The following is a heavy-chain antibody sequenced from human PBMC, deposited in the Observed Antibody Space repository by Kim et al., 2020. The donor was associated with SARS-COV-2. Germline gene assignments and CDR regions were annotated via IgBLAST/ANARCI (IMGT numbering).Heavy chain of an antibody. Sequence: GGSLRLSCAASGFTFGDYGMQWVRQAPGKGLEWVSVISHDGTVQYYADSVKGRFTISRDNSKNTLSLQMNSLRIEDTSVYYCAKEGSARSSSWYDYWRQGTLVTVSS. CDR3: AKEGSARSSSWYDY. D-gene: IGHD6-13*01. CDR2: ISHDGTVQ. J-gene: IGHJ4*02. CDR1: GFTFGDYG. V-gene: IGHV3-30*18.